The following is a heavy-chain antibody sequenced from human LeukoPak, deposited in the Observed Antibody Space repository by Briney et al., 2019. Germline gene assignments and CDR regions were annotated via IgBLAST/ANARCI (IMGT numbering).Heavy chain of an antibody. CDR2: ISGSGGTT. Sequence: GGSLRLSCVASGLTFSSYAMNWVRQAPGKGLQWVSSISGSGGTTYIADSVKGRFTISRDNSKNTLFLEMNSLRVEDTALYYCAKGAVESLDYYFYMEVWGTGTTVTVSS. V-gene: IGHV3-23*01. J-gene: IGHJ6*03. CDR3: AKGAVESLDYYFYMEV. CDR1: GLTFSSYA.